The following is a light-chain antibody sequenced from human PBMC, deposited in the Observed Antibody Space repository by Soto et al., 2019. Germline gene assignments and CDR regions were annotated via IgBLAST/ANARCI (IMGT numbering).Light chain of an antibody. CDR1: QSLTSSY. V-gene: IGKV3-20*01. Sequence: EIVLTQSPGTLSLSPGETATLSCRASQSLTSSYLAWYQQRPGQAPSLLIYGVSSRATGIPARFSASGTGTDFTLTISDVQPEDFAVYYCHQRQSWPRTFGQGTKVDIK. J-gene: IGKJ1*01. CDR3: HQRQSWPRT. CDR2: GVS.